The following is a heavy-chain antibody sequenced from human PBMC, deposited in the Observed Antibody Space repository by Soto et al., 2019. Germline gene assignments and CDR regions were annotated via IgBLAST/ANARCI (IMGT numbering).Heavy chain of an antibody. V-gene: IGHV1-69*13. Sequence: AVKVSCNASGGTFSSYAISWVRQAPGQGLELMGGIIPIFGTANYAQKFQGRVTITADESTSTAYMELSSLRSEDTAVYYCASDSYGYGPSDYWGQGTLVTVSS. CDR2: IIPIFGTA. CDR3: ASDSYGYGPSDY. D-gene: IGHD5-18*01. J-gene: IGHJ4*02. CDR1: GGTFSSYA.